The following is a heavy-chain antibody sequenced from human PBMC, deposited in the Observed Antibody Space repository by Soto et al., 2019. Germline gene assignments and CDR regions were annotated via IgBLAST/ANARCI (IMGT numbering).Heavy chain of an antibody. Sequence: SETLSLTCTVSGGSISSYYWIWIRQPPGKGLEWIGYIYYSGSTNYNPSLKSRVTISVDTSKNQFSLKPSSVTAADTAVYYCARKGVAARSYYFDYWGQGTLVTVSS. J-gene: IGHJ4*02. V-gene: IGHV4-59*01. CDR1: GGSISSYY. D-gene: IGHD6-6*01. CDR2: IYYSGST. CDR3: ARKGVAARSYYFDY.